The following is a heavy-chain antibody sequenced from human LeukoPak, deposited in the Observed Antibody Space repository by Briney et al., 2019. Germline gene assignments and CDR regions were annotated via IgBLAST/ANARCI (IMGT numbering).Heavy chain of an antibody. Sequence: SVKVSCKASGCTFNTYAITWVRQAPGQGLEWMGGIIPIFGTANYAPNFQGRVTITTDESKSTVYMDLSSLRSEDTAVYYCGRGCDSTSWLLDFWGRGTLVTVSS. J-gene: IGHJ4*02. V-gene: IGHV1-69*05. D-gene: IGHD2-2*01. CDR3: GRGCDSTSWLLDF. CDR2: IIPIFGTA. CDR1: GCTFNTYA.